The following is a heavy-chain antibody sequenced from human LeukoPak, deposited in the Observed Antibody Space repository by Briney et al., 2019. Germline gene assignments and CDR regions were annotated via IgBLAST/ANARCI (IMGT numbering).Heavy chain of an antibody. V-gene: IGHV3-21*04. J-gene: IGHJ4*02. CDR1: GFTFSSYS. D-gene: IGHD6-19*01. CDR2: ISSSSGYI. CDR3: AKVAPKDEYSSGWYLQPPYFDY. Sequence: KAGGSLRLSCAASGFTFSSYSMNWVRQAPGKGLEWVSSISSSSGYIYYADSVKGRFTISRDNAKNSLYLQMNSLRAEDTAVYYCAKVAPKDEYSSGWYLQPPYFDYWGQGTLVTVSS.